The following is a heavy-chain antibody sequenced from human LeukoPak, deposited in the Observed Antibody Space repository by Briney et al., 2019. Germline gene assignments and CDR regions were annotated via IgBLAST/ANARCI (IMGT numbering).Heavy chain of an antibody. CDR2: ISNSGGST. D-gene: IGHD4-17*01. CDR1: GFTFSSYT. CDR3: ARRDYGDFF. Sequence: GGSLRLSCAASGFTFSSYTMTWVRQAPGKGLEWVSAISNSGGSTYYADSVKGRFTISRDNSKNTLHLQMNSLRAEDTAIYYCARRDYGDFFWGQGTLVTVSS. V-gene: IGHV3-23*01. J-gene: IGHJ4*02.